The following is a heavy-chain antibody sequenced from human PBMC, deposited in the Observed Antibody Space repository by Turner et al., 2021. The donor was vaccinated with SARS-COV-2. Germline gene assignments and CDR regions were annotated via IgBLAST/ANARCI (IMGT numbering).Heavy chain of an antibody. CDR3: ARDHRPVVVPAAKRAGSYYYGMDV. J-gene: IGHJ6*02. CDR1: GLTFSSYS. V-gene: IGHV3-21*01. D-gene: IGHD2-2*01. CDR2: ISSSSSYI. Sequence: EVQLVESGGGLVKPGGYLSLSCAASGLTFSSYSMNWVRQAPGKVLEWVSSISSSSSYIYYADSVKGRFTISRDNAKNSLYLQMNSLRAEDTAVYYCARDHRPVVVPAAKRAGSYYYGMDVWGQGTTVTVSS.